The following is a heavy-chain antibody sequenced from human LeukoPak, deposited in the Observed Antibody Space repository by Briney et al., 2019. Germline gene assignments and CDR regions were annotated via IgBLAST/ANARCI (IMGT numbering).Heavy chain of an antibody. J-gene: IGHJ5*02. Sequence: GGSLRLSCAASGFTVSSHYMTWVRQAPGKGLEWVSAISGSGGSTYYADSVKGRFTISRDNSKNTLYLQMNSLRAEDTAVYYCAKGGREFEEFDPWGQGTLVTVSS. CDR2: ISGSGGST. D-gene: IGHD3-16*01. CDR1: GFTVSSHY. CDR3: AKGGREFEEFDP. V-gene: IGHV3-23*01.